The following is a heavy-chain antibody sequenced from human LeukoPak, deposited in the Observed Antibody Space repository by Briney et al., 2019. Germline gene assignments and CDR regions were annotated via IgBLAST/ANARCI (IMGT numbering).Heavy chain of an antibody. V-gene: IGHV3-21*01. CDR3: ARETDYYGSGSYYSPSMDY. D-gene: IGHD3-10*01. J-gene: IGHJ4*02. Sequence: PGGSLRLSCAAPGFTFSSYSMNWVRQAPGKGLEWVSSISSSSSYIYYADSVKGRFTISRDNAKNSLYLQMNSLRAEDTAVYYCARETDYYGSGSYYSPSMDYWGQGTLVTVSS. CDR1: GFTFSSYS. CDR2: ISSSSSYI.